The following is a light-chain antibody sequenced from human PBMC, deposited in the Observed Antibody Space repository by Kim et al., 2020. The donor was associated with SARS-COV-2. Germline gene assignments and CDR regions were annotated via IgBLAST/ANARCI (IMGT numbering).Light chain of an antibody. CDR3: QVWDISRVHLV. CDR1: KIGIKS. CDR2: YAC. J-gene: IGLJ2*01. V-gene: IGLV3-21*04. Sequence: AAAKAAGITWGGEKIGIKSVQWYQQGQGRAPVVVIHYACDRSSGIPERFSGSNSENTATLTITGVEAGDEADYYCQVWDISRVHLVFGGGTQLTVL.